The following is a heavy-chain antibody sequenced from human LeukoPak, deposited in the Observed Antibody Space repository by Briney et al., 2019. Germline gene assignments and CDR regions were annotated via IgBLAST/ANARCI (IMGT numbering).Heavy chain of an antibody. D-gene: IGHD3-10*01. CDR1: GGSISSYY. Sequence: SETLSLTCTVSGGSISSYYWTWIRQPPGKGLEWIGNIYYSGSTNYNPSLKSRVTISVDTSKNQFSLKLSSVTAADTAVYYCARDYGSGSYRYYGMDVWGQGTTVTVSS. J-gene: IGHJ6*02. CDR3: ARDYGSGSYRYYGMDV. V-gene: IGHV4-59*01. CDR2: IYYSGST.